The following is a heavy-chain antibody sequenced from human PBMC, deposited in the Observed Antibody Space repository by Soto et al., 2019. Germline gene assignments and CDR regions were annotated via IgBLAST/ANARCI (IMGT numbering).Heavy chain of an antibody. J-gene: IGHJ4*02. CDR3: GRAVPGKIDE. CDR1: GDSVSSNSVG. Sequence: PSQTLSLTCAISGDSVSSNSVGWTWIRQSPSRGLEWLGRTYYRSKWYSDYAVSVKSRITINPDTSKNQFSLQLNSVTPEDTAVDDCGRAVPGKIDEWGQGIQVPVAS. V-gene: IGHV6-1*01. CDR2: TYYRSKWYS.